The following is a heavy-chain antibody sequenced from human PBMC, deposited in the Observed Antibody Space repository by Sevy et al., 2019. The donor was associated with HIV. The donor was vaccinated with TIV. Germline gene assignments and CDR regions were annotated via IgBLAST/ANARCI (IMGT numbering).Heavy chain of an antibody. D-gene: IGHD4-4*01. CDR2: INHSGST. CDR3: ARGKRYSNYLYYYYYGMDV. CDR1: GGSFSGYY. J-gene: IGHJ6*02. V-gene: IGHV4-34*01. Sequence: SETLSLTCAVYGGSFSGYYWSWIRQPPGKGLEWIGEINHSGSTNYNPSLKSQVTISVDTSKNQFSLKLSSVTAADTAVYYCARGKRYSNYLYYYYYGMDVWGQGTTVTVSS.